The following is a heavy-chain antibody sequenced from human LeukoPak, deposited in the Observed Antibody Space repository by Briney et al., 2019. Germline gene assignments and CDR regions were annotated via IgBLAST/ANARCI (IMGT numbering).Heavy chain of an antibody. CDR2: ISSSGSTI. Sequence: AGGSLRLSCAASGFTFSSYEMNWVRQAPWKGLEWVSYISSSGSTIYYADSVKGRFTISRDNSQNTVDLQMDSLRAEDTAVYYCARGGPLGDTNRFDFWGQGILVTFSS. CDR1: GFTFSSYE. D-gene: IGHD1-14*01. CDR3: ARGGPLGDTNRFDF. J-gene: IGHJ4*02. V-gene: IGHV3-48*03.